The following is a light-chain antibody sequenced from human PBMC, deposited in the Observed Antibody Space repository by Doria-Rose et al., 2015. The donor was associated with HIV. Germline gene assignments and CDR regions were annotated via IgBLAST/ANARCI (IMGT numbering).Light chain of an antibody. CDR2: GAS. J-gene: IGKJ3*01. CDR3: QQYVTSPFT. V-gene: IGKV3-20*01. Sequence: RVTLSCRTSQSVSSSYLAWYQQKPGQAPRLLMYGASRRATGIPDRFSGSGSGTDFTLTISRLEPEDFAVYYCQQYVTSPFTFGPGTKVDIK. CDR1: QSVSSSY.